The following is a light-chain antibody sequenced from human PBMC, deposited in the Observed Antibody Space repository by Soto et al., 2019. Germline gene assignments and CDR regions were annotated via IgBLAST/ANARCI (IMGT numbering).Light chain of an antibody. CDR3: QQSYSTPIT. CDR2: AAS. J-gene: IGKJ5*01. Sequence: DIQMTQSPSSLSASLRDSVTITCPASQSISSYLNWYQQKPGKAPKLMIYAASSLQSGVPSRFSGSGSGTDFTLTISSLQPEDVATYYCQQSYSTPITLGQGTRLEI. CDR1: QSISSY. V-gene: IGKV1-39*01.